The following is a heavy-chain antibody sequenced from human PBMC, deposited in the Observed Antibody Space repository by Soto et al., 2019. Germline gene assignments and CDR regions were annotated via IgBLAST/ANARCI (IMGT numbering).Heavy chain of an antibody. V-gene: IGHV1-18*01. CDR3: AREELIYYDLNLYGMDV. Sequence: ASVKLSCKTSGYTFTNYGISWVRQAPGQGLEWMGWITTDKGKTTYAQKFQGRVTMTTDTSTSTAYMELRSLRSDDTAVYYCAREELIYYDLNLYGMDVWGQGTTVTVSS. CDR1: GYTFTNYG. CDR2: ITTDKGKT. J-gene: IGHJ6*02. D-gene: IGHD3-22*01.